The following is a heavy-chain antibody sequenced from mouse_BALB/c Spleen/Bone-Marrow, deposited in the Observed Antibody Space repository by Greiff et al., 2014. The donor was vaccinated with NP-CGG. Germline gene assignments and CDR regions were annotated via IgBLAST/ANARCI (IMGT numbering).Heavy chain of an antibody. V-gene: IGHV1-87*01. CDR1: GYTFSSYW. J-gene: IGHJ3*01. CDR2: IYPGDGDT. CDR3: ARGAYNRYDGFAY. D-gene: IGHD2-14*01. Sequence: QVQLQQPGAELARPGASVKLSCKASGYTFSSYWMQWVKQRPGQGLEWIGSIYPGDGDTRYTQKFKGKATLTADKSSSTAYMQLSSLASEDSAVYYCARGAYNRYDGFAYWGQGTLVTVSA.